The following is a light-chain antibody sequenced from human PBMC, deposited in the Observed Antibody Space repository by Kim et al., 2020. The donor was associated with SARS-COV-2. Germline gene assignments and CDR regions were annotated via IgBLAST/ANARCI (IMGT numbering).Light chain of an antibody. CDR1: QRGDSGY. V-gene: IGKV3-20*01. J-gene: IGKJ1*01. CDR3: QQYANSPRT. Sequence: SQVERDTLSGRASQRGDSGYVACYQQKPGQAPRLLIYGISYRATGTPDRFSGSGSGRDFSLTIGRLEPEDFAVYYCQQYANSPRTFGQGTKVDIK. CDR2: GIS.